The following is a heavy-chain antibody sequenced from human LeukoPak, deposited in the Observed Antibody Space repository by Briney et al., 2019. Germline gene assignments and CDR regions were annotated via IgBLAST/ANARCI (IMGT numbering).Heavy chain of an antibody. CDR1: GFTFSSYW. D-gene: IGHD1-26*01. J-gene: IGHJ6*03. V-gene: IGHV3-7*01. Sequence: GGSLRLSCAASGFTFSSYWMSWVRQAPGKGLEWVANIKQDGSEKYYVDSVKGRFTISRDNAKNSLYLQMNSLRAEDTAVYYCAREVGHYYYYYYMDVWGKGTTVTVSS. CDR2: IKQDGSEK. CDR3: AREVGHYYYYYYMDV.